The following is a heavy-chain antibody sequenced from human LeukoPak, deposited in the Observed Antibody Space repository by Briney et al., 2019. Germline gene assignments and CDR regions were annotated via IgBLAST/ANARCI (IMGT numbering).Heavy chain of an antibody. CDR3: ARDVSGPNYYDSSGYYHS. CDR2: IYSGGST. J-gene: IGHJ4*02. Sequence: GGSLRLSCAASGFTVSSNYMSWVRQAPGKGLEWVSVIYSGGSTYYADSVKGRFTISRDNSKNTLYLQMNSLRAEDTAVYYCARDVSGPNYYDSSGYYHSWGQGTLVTVSS. D-gene: IGHD3-22*01. V-gene: IGHV3-53*01. CDR1: GFTVSSNY.